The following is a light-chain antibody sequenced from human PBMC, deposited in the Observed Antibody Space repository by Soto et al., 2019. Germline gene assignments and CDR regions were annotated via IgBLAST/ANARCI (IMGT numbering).Light chain of an antibody. J-gene: IGLJ2*01. CDR1: SSDVGNSNY. CDR3: SSSAGSNNLV. CDR2: GVN. Sequence: QSALTQPPSASGSPGQSVTISCTGTSSDVGNSNYVSWYQQHPGKAPKLMIYGVNKRPSGVPDRFSGSKSGNTASLTVSGLQLEDEADYYCSSSAGSNNLVFGGGTKLTVL. V-gene: IGLV2-8*01.